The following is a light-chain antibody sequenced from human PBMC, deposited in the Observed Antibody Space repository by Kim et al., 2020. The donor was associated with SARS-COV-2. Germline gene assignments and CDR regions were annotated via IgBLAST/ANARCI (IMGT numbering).Light chain of an antibody. V-gene: IGKV1-5*03. CDR3: QQYRSYPT. CDR2: KAS. Sequence: ASVGDKVTITCRASEDINRYLAWHQQKQGKAPTLLMYKASTLQRGVPSRFSGSAYGTDFTLTISSLQPNDFATYTCQQYRSYPTFGQGTKVDIK. J-gene: IGKJ1*01. CDR1: EDINRY.